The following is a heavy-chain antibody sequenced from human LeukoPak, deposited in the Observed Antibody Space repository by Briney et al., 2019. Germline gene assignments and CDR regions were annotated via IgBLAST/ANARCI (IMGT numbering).Heavy chain of an antibody. V-gene: IGHV4-4*07. Sequence: SETLSLTCTVSGASMSSYYWSWIRQPAGKGLEWIGHIYSSGRPNYNPSLKSRVTMSVDTSKKQFSLKLSSVTAADTAVYYCARDPQLGPFDYWGQGTLVTVSS. D-gene: IGHD6-6*01. CDR3: ARDPQLGPFDY. CDR1: GASMSSYY. J-gene: IGHJ4*02. CDR2: IYSSGRP.